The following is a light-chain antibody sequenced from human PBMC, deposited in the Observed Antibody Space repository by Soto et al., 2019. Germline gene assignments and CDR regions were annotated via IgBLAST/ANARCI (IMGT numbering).Light chain of an antibody. V-gene: IGLV2-14*01. CDR1: SSDVGGYNY. CDR3: SSYTSSSTLYV. CDR2: DVS. Sequence: LTQPASVSGSPGHSITISCTGTSSDVGGYNYVSWYQQHPGKAPKLMIYDVSNRPSGVSNRFSGSKSGNTASLTISGLQAEDEADYYCSSYTSSSTLYVFGTGTKVTVL. J-gene: IGLJ1*01.